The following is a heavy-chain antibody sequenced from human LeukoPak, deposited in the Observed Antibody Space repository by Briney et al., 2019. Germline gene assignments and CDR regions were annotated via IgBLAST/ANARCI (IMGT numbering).Heavy chain of an antibody. D-gene: IGHD2-2*02. CDR1: GYTLTELS. Sequence: ASVKVSCKVSGYTLTELSMHWVRQAPGKGLEWMGGFDPEDGERIYAQKFQGKVTMTEETSTDTAYMDLSRLRSEDTAVYYCATNLRIPAAIPDYYYDGMDVWGQGTTVTVSS. CDR3: ATNLRIPAAIPDYYYDGMDV. J-gene: IGHJ6*02. V-gene: IGHV1-24*01. CDR2: FDPEDGER.